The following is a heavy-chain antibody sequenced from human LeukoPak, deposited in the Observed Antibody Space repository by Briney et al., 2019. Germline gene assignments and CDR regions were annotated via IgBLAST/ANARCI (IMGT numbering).Heavy chain of an antibody. CDR2: INGDGNTI. CDR1: GFTFSSYW. J-gene: IGHJ4*02. CDR3: AKDPRQESY. V-gene: IGHV3-74*01. Sequence: PGGSLRLSCSASGFTFSSYWMHWVRQAPGKGLVWVSRINGDGNTINYADSVRGRFTISRDNSKNTLYLQMNSLRAEDTAVYYCAKDPRQESYWGQGTLVTVSS.